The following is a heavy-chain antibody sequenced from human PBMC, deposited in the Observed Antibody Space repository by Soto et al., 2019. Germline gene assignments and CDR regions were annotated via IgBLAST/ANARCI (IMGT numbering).Heavy chain of an antibody. D-gene: IGHD5-18*01. CDR3: LNPVDTSWIQYSLKLTSVTATDTAVYFCARHVLDCSGGCYYPAGNNYYGMDV. CDR1: GGSISSSSYY. J-gene: IGHJ6*02. V-gene: IGHV4-39*01. Sequence: SETLSLTCAVSGGSISSSSYYWGWIRQPPGKGLEWIGSIYYSGSTYYNPSLKSRVTISVDTSRTQFSLKLTSVTATRPLKGRGLNPVDTSWIQYSLKLTSVTATDTAVYFCARHVLDCSGGCYYPAGNNYYGMDVWGQGTTVTVSS. CDR2: IYYSGST.